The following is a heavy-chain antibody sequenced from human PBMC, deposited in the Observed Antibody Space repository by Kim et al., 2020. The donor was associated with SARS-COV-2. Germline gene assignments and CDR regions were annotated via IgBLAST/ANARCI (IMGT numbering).Heavy chain of an antibody. D-gene: IGHD1-26*01. V-gene: IGHV3-48*02. J-gene: IGHJ3*02. CDR2: ISSSSSTI. Sequence: GGSLRLSCAASGFTFSSYSMNWVRQAPGKGLEWVSYISSSSSTIYYADSVKGRFTISRDNAKNSLYLQMNSLRDEDTAVYYCARDWPNPVGWELRAPDAFDIWGQGTMVTVSS. CDR1: GFTFSSYS. CDR3: ARDWPNPVGWELRAPDAFDI.